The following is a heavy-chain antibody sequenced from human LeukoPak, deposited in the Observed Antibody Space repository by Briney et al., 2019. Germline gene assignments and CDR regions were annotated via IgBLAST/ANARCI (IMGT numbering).Heavy chain of an antibody. CDR2: IYPGDSDT. J-gene: IGHJ3*02. CDR3: ASRVAGDDAFDI. D-gene: IGHD6-19*01. Sequence: GESLKISCKGSGYSFTTYWIGWVRQMPGKSLEWMGIIYPGDSDTTYSPSFQGQVTVSADKSISTAYLQWNSLKASDTAMYYCASRVAGDDAFDIWGQGTMVTVSS. V-gene: IGHV5-51*01. CDR1: GYSFTTYW.